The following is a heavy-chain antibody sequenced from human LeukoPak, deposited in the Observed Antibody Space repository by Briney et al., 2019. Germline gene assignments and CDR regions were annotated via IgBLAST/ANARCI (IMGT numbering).Heavy chain of an antibody. J-gene: IGHJ6*02. CDR3: ARDSVRGIAVADTYYYYYYGMDV. Sequence: ASVKVSCKASGYTFTSYAMHWVRQAPGQRLEWMGWINAGNGNTKYSQKFQGRVTITRDTSASTAYMELSSLRSEDTAVYYCARDSVRGIAVADTYYYYYYGMDVWGQGTTVTVSS. CDR2: INAGNGNT. V-gene: IGHV1-3*01. D-gene: IGHD6-19*01. CDR1: GYTFTSYA.